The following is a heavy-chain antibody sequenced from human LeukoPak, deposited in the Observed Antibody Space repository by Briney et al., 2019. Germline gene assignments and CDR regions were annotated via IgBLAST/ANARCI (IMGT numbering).Heavy chain of an antibody. CDR2: ISGSGGST. D-gene: IGHD2-15*01. Sequence: KAGGSLRLSCAASGFTFDDYTMHWVRQAPGKGLEWVSAISGSGGSTYYADSVKGRFTISRDNSKNTLYLQMNSLRAEDTAVYYCAKDGGIYCSGGSCYSFRAFDIWGQGTMVTVSS. J-gene: IGHJ3*02. V-gene: IGHV3-23*01. CDR3: AKDGGIYCSGGSCYSFRAFDI. CDR1: GFTFDDYT.